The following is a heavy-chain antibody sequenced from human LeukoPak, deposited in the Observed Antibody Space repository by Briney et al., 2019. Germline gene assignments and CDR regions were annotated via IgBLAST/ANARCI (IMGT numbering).Heavy chain of an antibody. J-gene: IGHJ3*02. CDR1: GFTLSSHW. D-gene: IGHD2-15*01. CDR3: ARDQGYCSGGSCYAGAFDI. CDR2: IKQDGSET. Sequence: GGSLRLSCAASGFTLSSHWMGWVRQAPGKGLEWVANIKQDGSETYYVGSVKGRFTISRDNAKNSLYLQMNSLGVDDTAVYYCARDQGYCSGGSCYAGAFDIWGQGTMVTVSS. V-gene: IGHV3-7*01.